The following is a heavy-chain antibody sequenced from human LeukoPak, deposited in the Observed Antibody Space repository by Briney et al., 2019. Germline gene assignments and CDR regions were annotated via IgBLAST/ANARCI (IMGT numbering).Heavy chain of an antibody. D-gene: IGHD3-10*01. CDR1: GFTFSNYA. Sequence: PGGSLRLSCAASGFTFSNYAMSWVRQAPGKGLEWVSAISGSGGNRNYADSVKGRFTISRDNTKNSLYLQMNSLRAEDTAVYYCARGAETGSSRFDYWGQGTLVTVSS. J-gene: IGHJ4*02. CDR2: ISGSGGNR. CDR3: ARGAETGSSRFDY. V-gene: IGHV3-23*01.